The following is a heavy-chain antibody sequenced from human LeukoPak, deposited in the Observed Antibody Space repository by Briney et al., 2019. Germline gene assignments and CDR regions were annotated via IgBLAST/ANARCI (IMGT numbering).Heavy chain of an antibody. Sequence: RGSLRLSCAVSGFTFSNYWMSWVRQAPGKGLEWVANVKQDGSVKYYVDSVKGRFTISRDNAKNSLYLQMNSLRAEDRAVYYCARDRCSRTSCFIDYWGQGTLVTVSS. V-gene: IGHV3-7*04. CDR2: VKQDGSVK. D-gene: IGHD2-2*01. CDR1: GFTFSNYW. J-gene: IGHJ4*02. CDR3: ARDRCSRTSCFIDY.